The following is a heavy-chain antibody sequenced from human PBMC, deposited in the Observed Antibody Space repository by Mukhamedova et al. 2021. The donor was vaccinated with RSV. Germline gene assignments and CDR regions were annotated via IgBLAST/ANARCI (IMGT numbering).Heavy chain of an antibody. J-gene: IGHJ4*02. D-gene: IGHD6-19*01. Sequence: YMHWVRQAPGQGLEWVGTIKPSSGTTSYAQKFQGRVTMTRDTSTSTVYMELSNLTSEDTAVYYCARDIWASNCWFDGDYRGQG. CDR1: Y. CDR2: IKPSSGTT. CDR3: ARDIWASNCWFDGDY. V-gene: IGHV1-46*01.